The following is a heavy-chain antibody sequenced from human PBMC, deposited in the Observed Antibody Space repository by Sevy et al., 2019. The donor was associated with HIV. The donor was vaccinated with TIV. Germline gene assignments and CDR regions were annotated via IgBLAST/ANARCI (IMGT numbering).Heavy chain of an antibody. Sequence: GGSLRLSCAASGFTFSNYPMHWVRQAPGKGLEWVAVISYDGSTTYYADSLKCRFTISRDTSKSTLYLQVNSLRAEDAAVYYCARAALTSGYLYYFDYWGQGTLVTVSS. V-gene: IGHV3-30*04. D-gene: IGHD3-22*01. CDR3: ARAALTSGYLYYFDY. J-gene: IGHJ4*02. CDR1: GFTFSNYP. CDR2: ISYDGSTT.